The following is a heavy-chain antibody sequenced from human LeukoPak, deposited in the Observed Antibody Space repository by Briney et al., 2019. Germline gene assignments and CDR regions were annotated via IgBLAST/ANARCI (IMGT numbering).Heavy chain of an antibody. D-gene: IGHD5-18*01. V-gene: IGHV3-23*01. Sequence: GGSLRLSCAASGFTFSSYAMSWVRQAPGKGLEWVSTISGSGGSTYYADSVKGRFTISRDNSKNTLYLQMNSLRDEDTAVYYCAKDKEREYTYGYSAFDIWGRGTMVTVSS. J-gene: IGHJ3*02. CDR2: ISGSGGST. CDR3: AKDKEREYTYGYSAFDI. CDR1: GFTFSSYA.